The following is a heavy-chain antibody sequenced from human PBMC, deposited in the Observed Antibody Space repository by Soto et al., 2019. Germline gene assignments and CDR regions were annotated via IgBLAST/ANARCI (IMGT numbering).Heavy chain of an antibody. J-gene: IGHJ6*03. Sequence: SETLSLTCAVYGGSFSGYYWSWIRQPPGKGLEWIGQINHSGSTNYNPSLKSRVTISVDTSKNQFSLKLSSVTAADTAVYYCARKACSGGSCKPRYYYYYMDVWGKGTTVTVSS. CDR3: ARKACSGGSCKPRYYYYYMDV. D-gene: IGHD2-15*01. V-gene: IGHV4-34*01. CDR1: GGSFSGYY. CDR2: INHSGST.